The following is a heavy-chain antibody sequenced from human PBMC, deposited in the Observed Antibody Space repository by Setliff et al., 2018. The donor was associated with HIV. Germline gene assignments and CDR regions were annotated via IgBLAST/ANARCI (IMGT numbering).Heavy chain of an antibody. CDR3: ARDRRYSPHYFDY. CDR2: IYTSGST. J-gene: IGHJ4*02. V-gene: IGHV4-61*09. CDR1: GASISSGGYY. D-gene: IGHD1-26*01. Sequence: SETLSLTCTVSGASISSGGYYWSWIRQPAGKGLEWIGHIYTSGSTNYSPSLKSRVTISVDTSKKQFSLKLSSVTAADTAVYYCARDRRYSPHYFDYWGQGTLVTVSS.